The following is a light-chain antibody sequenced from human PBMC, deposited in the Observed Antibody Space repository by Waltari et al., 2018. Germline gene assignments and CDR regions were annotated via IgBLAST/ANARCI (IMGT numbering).Light chain of an antibody. Sequence: QSALTQPASVSGSPGQSITISCTGTNSDVGGYNYVSWYQQHPGKAPKLMIYDVSNRPAGVSNRCSGSKSGNTASLTISGLQAEDEADYYCSSYISSSTLELFGGGTSLTVL. CDR3: SSYISSSTLEL. CDR1: NSDVGGYNY. CDR2: DVS. J-gene: IGLJ2*01. V-gene: IGLV2-14*03.